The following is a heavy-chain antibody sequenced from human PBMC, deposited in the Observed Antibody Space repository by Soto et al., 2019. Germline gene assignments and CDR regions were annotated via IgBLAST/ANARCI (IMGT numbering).Heavy chain of an antibody. V-gene: IGHV3-23*01. J-gene: IGHJ2*01. D-gene: IGHD3-10*02. CDR2: ISGSGGST. CDR3: FFFQAEDGIRDVRSVSAFLLNRSSDL. Sequence: KGLEWVAAISGSGGSTYYADSVKGRFTISRANSKHTLYLQMNSMSDEDTAVYFCFFFQAEDGIRDVRSVSAFLLNRSSDL.